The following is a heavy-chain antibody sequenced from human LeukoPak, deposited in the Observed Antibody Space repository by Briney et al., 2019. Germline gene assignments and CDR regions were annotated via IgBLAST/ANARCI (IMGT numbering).Heavy chain of an antibody. D-gene: IGHD3-3*01. V-gene: IGHV1-69*04. CDR1: GGSLSDSA. CDR2: IMISLGIT. CDR3: ARESVRFGVVKEGDL. J-gene: IGHJ5*02. Sequence: SVKVSCKASGGSLSDSAVFWVRQAPGHGLEWMGKIMISLGITDYAQKFQDRVTITADKTTSTAYMELSSLRSDDTAVYYCARESVRFGVVKEGDLWGQGTLVSVSS.